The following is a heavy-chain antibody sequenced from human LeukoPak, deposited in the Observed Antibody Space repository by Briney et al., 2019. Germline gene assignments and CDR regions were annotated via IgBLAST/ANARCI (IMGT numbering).Heavy chain of an antibody. J-gene: IGHJ6*03. Sequence: ASVKLSCKPSGYTFINYGISWVRQAPGQGLKWMGWVSAYNGNTDYAQKFQGRVTITTDTSTTTAYMELRSLRSDDTAVYYCGRVGLGSGSSTYYYYYYMDVWGKGTTVTVSS. CDR3: GRVGLGSGSSTYYYYYYMDV. V-gene: IGHV1-18*01. CDR1: GYTFINYG. D-gene: IGHD3-10*01. CDR2: VSAYNGNT.